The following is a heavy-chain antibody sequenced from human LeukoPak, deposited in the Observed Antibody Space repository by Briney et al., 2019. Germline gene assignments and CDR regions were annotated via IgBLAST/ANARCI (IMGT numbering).Heavy chain of an antibody. CDR3: ARGLYGGSYYLYYYYYYMDV. CDR2: INTNTGNP. Sequence: ASVKVSCKASGYTFTSYAMNWVRQAPGQGLEWMGWINTNTGNPTYAQGFTGRFVFSLDTSVSTAYLQISSLKAEDTAVYYCARGLYGGSYYLYYYYYYMDVWGKGTTVTVSS. V-gene: IGHV7-4-1*02. CDR1: GYTFTSYA. D-gene: IGHD1-26*01. J-gene: IGHJ6*03.